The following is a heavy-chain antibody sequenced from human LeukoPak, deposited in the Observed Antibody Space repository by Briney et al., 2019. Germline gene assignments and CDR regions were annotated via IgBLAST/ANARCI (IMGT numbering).Heavy chain of an antibody. D-gene: IGHD2-2*01. CDR3: ARDPCHGALDY. J-gene: IGHJ4*02. CDR2: IKQDGTEE. V-gene: IGHV3-7*03. Sequence: GGSLRLSCAASGFTFSSSWMSWVRRAPGKGLEWVANIKQDGTEEYYVDSVRGRFSISKDNAKNSLYLQMNSLRAEDTAVYYCARDPCHGALDYWGQGALVTVSS. CDR1: GFTFSSSW.